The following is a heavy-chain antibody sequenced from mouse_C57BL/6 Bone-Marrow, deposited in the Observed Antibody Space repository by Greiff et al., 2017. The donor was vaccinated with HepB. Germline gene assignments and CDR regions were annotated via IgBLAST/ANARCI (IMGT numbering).Heavy chain of an antibody. V-gene: IGHV1-55*01. CDR1: GYTFTSYW. D-gene: IGHD2-4*01. CDR2: IYPGSGST. Sequence: QVQLQQPGAELVKPGASVKMSCKASGYTFTSYWITWVKQRPGQGLEWIGDIYPGSGSTNYNEKFKSKATLTVYTSSSTAYMQLSSLTSEDSAVYYCARLYYDYPWFAYWGQGTLVTVSA. CDR3: ARLYYDYPWFAY. J-gene: IGHJ3*01.